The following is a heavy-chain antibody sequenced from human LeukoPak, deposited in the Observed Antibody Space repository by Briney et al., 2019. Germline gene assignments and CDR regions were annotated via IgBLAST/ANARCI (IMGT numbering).Heavy chain of an antibody. J-gene: IGHJ4*02. D-gene: IGHD3-22*01. Sequence: SETLSLTCAVYGGSFSGYYWSWIRQPPGKGLEWIGEINHSGSTNYNPSLKSRVTISVDTSKNQFSLKLSSVTAADTAVYYCARGKRYYDSSGYYYLLGHFDYWGQGTLVTVSS. CDR1: GGSFSGYY. CDR2: INHSGST. CDR3: ARGKRYYDSSGYYYLLGHFDY. V-gene: IGHV4-34*01.